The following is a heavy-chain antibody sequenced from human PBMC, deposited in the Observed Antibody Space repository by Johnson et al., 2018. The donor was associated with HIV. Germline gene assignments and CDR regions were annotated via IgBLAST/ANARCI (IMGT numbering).Heavy chain of an antibody. CDR2: IRYDGSNK. J-gene: IGHJ3*02. CDR3: TTVDCGGDCYSGHAFDI. D-gene: IGHD2-21*01. CDR1: GFTFSSYG. V-gene: IGHV3-30*02. Sequence: QVQLVESGGGVVQPGGSLRLSCAASGFTFSSYGMHWVRQAPGKGLEWVAFIRYDGSNKYYAASVKGRFTISRDNSKNTLYLQMGSLRAEDMAVYYCTTVDCGGDCYSGHAFDIWGQGTMVTVSS.